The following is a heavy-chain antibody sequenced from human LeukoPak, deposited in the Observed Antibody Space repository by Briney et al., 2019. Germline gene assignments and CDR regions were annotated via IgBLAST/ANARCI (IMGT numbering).Heavy chain of an antibody. CDR1: GFTFSFYT. V-gene: IGHV3-21*04. CDR2: ISTSSSYI. CDR3: AKVVTGPFSGWFDP. D-gene: IGHD2-8*02. Sequence: SGGSLRLSCAASGFTFSFYTMSWVRQAPGKGLEWLSSISTSSSYIYYADSLKGRFTISRDNSKNTLYLQMNSLRAEDTAVYYCAKVVTGPFSGWFDPWGQGTLVTVSS. J-gene: IGHJ5*02.